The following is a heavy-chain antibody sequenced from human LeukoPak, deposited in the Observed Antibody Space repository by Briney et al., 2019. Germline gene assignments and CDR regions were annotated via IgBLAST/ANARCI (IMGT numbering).Heavy chain of an antibody. V-gene: IGHV1-69*05. CDR2: IIPIFGTA. Sequence: ASVKVSCKASGGTFSSYAISWVRQAPGQGLEWMGGIIPIFGTANYAQKFQGRVTVTTDESTSTAYMELSSLRSEDTAVYYCARGDGSGYYYFDYWGQGTLVTVSS. D-gene: IGHD3-22*01. CDR3: ARGDGSGYYYFDY. J-gene: IGHJ4*02. CDR1: GGTFSSYA.